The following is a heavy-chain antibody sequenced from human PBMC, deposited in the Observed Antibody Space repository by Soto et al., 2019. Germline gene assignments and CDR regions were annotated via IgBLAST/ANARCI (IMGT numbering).Heavy chain of an antibody. Sequence: QVQLVQSGAEVKKPGSSVKVSCKASGGTFSSYTISWVRQAPGQGLEWMGRIIPILGIANYAQKFPGRVTITAEKSTSTAYMELSSLRSEDTAVYYFARDCSSTSCYAYPWGQGTLVTVSS. J-gene: IGHJ5*02. CDR3: ARDCSSTSCYAYP. CDR2: IIPILGIA. CDR1: GGTFSSYT. V-gene: IGHV1-69*08. D-gene: IGHD2-2*01.